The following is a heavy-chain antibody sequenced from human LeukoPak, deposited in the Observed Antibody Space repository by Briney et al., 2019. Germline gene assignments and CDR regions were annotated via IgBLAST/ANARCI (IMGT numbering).Heavy chain of an antibody. Sequence: GGSLRLSCAASGVTVSSNYMSWVRQAPGKGLEWVSVIYSGGSTYYADSVKGRFTISRDNSKNTLYLQMNSLRAEDTAVYYCARDAVSGDAFDIWGQGTMVTVSS. V-gene: IGHV3-53*01. CDR2: IYSGGST. CDR1: GVTVSSNY. J-gene: IGHJ3*02. D-gene: IGHD3-22*01. CDR3: ARDAVSGDAFDI.